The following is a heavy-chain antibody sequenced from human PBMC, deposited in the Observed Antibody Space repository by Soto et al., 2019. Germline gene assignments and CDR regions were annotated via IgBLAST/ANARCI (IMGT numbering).Heavy chain of an antibody. J-gene: IGHJ6*02. CDR3: ARYDFWGGYYPGALAYGMDV. CDR2: IIPIFGTA. V-gene: IGHV1-69*06. D-gene: IGHD3-3*01. CDR1: GGTFSSYA. Sequence: GASVKVSCKASGGTFSSYAISWVRQAPGQGLEWMGGIIPIFGTANYAQKFQGRVTITADKSTSTAYMELSSLRSEDTAVYYCARYDFWGGYYPGALAYGMDVWGQGTTVTVSS.